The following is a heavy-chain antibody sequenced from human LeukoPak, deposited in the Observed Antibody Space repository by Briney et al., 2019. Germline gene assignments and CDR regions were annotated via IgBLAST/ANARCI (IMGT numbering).Heavy chain of an antibody. CDR1: GFTFSSYS. CDR3: ARATVYCSGGSCRPVRDY. J-gene: IGHJ4*02. V-gene: IGHV3-21*01. D-gene: IGHD2-15*01. Sequence: PGGSLRLSCAASGFTFSSYSMNWVRQAPGKGLEWVSSISSSSSYIYYADSVKGRFTISRDNAKNSLYLQMNSLRAEDTAVYYCARATVYCSGGSCRPVRDYWGQGTLVTVSS. CDR2: ISSSSSYI.